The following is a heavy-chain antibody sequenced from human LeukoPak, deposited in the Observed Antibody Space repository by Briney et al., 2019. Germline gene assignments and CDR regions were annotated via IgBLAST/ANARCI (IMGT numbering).Heavy chain of an antibody. D-gene: IGHD2-15*01. J-gene: IGHJ4*02. V-gene: IGHV3-23*01. Sequence: PGGSLRLSCAASGFTFSSYAMSWARQAPGKGLEWVSAISGSASSTYYADSVKGRFTISRDNSKNTLYLQMNSLRAEDTAVYYCAKGRDIVVVVAANDYWGQGTLVTVSS. CDR1: GFTFSSYA. CDR3: AKGRDIVVVVAANDY. CDR2: ISGSASST.